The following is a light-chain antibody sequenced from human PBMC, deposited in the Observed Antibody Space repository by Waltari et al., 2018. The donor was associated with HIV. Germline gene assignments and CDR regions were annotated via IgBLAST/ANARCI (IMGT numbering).Light chain of an antibody. V-gene: IGKV4-1*01. Sequence: DIVMTQSPDSLAVSLGERATINCKSSQSVLYSPNNKNYLAWYQQKPGPPAKLLIYWASTRESGVPERFSGSGSQTDFTLSISSLQAEDAAVYYCQQYHSVPHTFGQGTKVEIK. CDR3: QQYHSVPHT. CDR2: WAS. J-gene: IGKJ2*01. CDR1: QSVLYSPNNKNY.